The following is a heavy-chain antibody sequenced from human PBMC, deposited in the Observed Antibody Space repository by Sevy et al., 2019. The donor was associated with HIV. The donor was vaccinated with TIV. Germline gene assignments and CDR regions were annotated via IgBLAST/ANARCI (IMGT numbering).Heavy chain of an antibody. J-gene: IGHJ4*02. CDR1: GFTFSSYS. Sequence: GGSLRLSCAASGFTFSSYSMNWVRQAPGKGLEWVSSISSSSSYIYYADSVKGRFTISRDNAKNSLYLQMNSLRAEDTAVYYCARGATMVREYYFDYWGQGTLVTVSS. CDR2: ISSSSSYI. CDR3: ARGATMVREYYFDY. V-gene: IGHV3-21*01. D-gene: IGHD3-10*01.